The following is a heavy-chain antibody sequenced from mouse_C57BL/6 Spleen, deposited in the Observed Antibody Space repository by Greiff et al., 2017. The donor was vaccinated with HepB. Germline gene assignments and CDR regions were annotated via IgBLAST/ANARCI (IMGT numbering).Heavy chain of an antibody. V-gene: IGHV1-26*01. Sequence: EVKLQQSGPELVKPGASVKISCKASGYTFTDYYMNWVKQSHGKSLEWIGDINPNNGGTSYNQKFKGKATLTVDKSSSTAYMELRSLTSEDSAVYYCAATVVVDYWGQGTTLTVSS. CDR2: INPNNGGT. D-gene: IGHD1-1*01. J-gene: IGHJ2*01. CDR1: GYTFTDYY. CDR3: AATVVVDY.